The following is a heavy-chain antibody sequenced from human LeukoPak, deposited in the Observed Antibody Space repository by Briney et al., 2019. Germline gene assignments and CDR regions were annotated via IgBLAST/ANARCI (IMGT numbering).Heavy chain of an antibody. Sequence: SVKVSCKASGGTFSSYAISWVRQAPGQGLEWMGGIIPIFGTANYARKFQGRVTITADESTSTAYMELSSLRSEDTAVYYCARGITMVRGVIDYYYYGMDVWGKGTTVTVSS. CDR1: GGTFSSYA. D-gene: IGHD3-10*01. CDR2: IIPIFGTA. V-gene: IGHV1-69*13. J-gene: IGHJ6*04. CDR3: ARGITMVRGVIDYYYYGMDV.